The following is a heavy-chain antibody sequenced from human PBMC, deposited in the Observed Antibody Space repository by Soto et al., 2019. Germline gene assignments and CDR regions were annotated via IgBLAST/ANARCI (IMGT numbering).Heavy chain of an antibody. CDR3: ASVDIVVTGPNP. Sequence: GGSLRLSCAASGFTFSSYAMHWVRQAPGKGLEWVAVISYDGSNKYYADSVKGRFTISRDNSKNTLYLQMNSLRAEDTAVYYCASVDIVVTGPNPWGQGTLVTVSS. CDR1: GFTFSSYA. D-gene: IGHD5-12*01. V-gene: IGHV3-30-3*01. CDR2: ISYDGSNK. J-gene: IGHJ5*02.